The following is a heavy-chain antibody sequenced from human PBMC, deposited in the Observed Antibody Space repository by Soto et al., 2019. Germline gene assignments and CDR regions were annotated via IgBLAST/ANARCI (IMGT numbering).Heavy chain of an antibody. D-gene: IGHD1-1*01. Sequence: PSETLSLTCTVSGGSISSYYWSWIRQPPGKGLEWIGYIYYSGSTNYNPSLKSRVTISVDTSKNQFSLKLSSVTAADAAVYYCARNELYFVYWGQAPLISVPS. CDR2: IYYSGST. CDR3: ARNELYFVY. CDR1: GGSISSYY. V-gene: IGHV4-59*01. J-gene: IGHJ4*02.